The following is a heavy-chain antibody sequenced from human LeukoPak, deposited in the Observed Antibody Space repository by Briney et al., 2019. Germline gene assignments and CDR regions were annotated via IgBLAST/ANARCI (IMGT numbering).Heavy chain of an antibody. Sequence: ASVMVSCKASGGTFSNYAISWMRQAPGQGLEWMGGIIPIFGTANYTQKFRGRVTITADKSTRTAYMELSSLRSEDTAVYYCARDNDSRDPPHFWGQGALVTVSS. J-gene: IGHJ4*02. D-gene: IGHD3-16*01. CDR1: GGTFSNYA. V-gene: IGHV1-69*06. CDR2: IIPIFGTA. CDR3: ARDNDSRDPPHF.